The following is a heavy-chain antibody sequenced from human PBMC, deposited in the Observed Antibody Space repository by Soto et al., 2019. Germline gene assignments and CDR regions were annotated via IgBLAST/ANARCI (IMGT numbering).Heavy chain of an antibody. CDR3: AASIFYYGMDV. V-gene: IGHV5-51*01. J-gene: IGHJ6*02. Sequence: GESLKISCKGSGYTFTNYWIGWVRQMPGKGPEWMGIIYPGDSDTKYNPSFQGQVTISADKSITTTYLQWSSLRASDTAIYYCAASIFYYGMDVWGQGTTVTVSS. CDR2: IYPGDSDT. CDR1: GYTFTNYW.